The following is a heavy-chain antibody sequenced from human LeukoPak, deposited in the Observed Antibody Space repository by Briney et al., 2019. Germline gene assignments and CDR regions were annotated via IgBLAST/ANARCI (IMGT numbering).Heavy chain of an antibody. V-gene: IGHV3-21*01. CDR2: ISSSSNYI. J-gene: IGHJ5*02. D-gene: IGHD6-19*01. CDR3: ARDPSSGWYLKGWFDP. CDR1: GFTFSNYG. Sequence: GGSLRLSCVASGFTFSNYGMNWVRQAPGKGLEWVSSISSSSNYIYYADSVKGRFTISRDNAKNSLYLQMNSLRAEDTAVYYCARDPSSGWYLKGWFDPWGQGTLVTVSS.